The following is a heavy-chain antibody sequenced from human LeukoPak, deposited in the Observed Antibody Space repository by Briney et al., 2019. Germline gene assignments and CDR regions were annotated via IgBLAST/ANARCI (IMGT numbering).Heavy chain of an antibody. Sequence: EPSETLSLTCAVSGNSISNTYYWGWIRQPPGKELEWIGSIYNSGSTHYNPSLKSRVTISVDMSKNQFSLKLSSVTAADTAVYYCARNSSGNYFDYWGQGTLVTVSS. CDR3: ARNSSGNYFDY. D-gene: IGHD1-26*01. CDR2: IYNSGST. J-gene: IGHJ4*02. V-gene: IGHV4-38-2*01. CDR1: GNSISNTYY.